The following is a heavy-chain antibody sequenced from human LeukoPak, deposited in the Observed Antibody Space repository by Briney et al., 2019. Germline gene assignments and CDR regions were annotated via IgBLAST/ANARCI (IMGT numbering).Heavy chain of an antibody. V-gene: IGHV4-34*01. CDR1: GGSFSGYY. CDR2: INHSGST. Sequence: SETLSLTCAVYGGSFSGYYWSWLRQPPGKGLEWVGEINHSGSTNYKQSLKSRVTISEDKSKNQFSLKLSSVPPADTAVYYCARGRGPGGDYYYYYYMDVWGKGTTVTVSS. J-gene: IGHJ6*03. CDR3: ARGRGPGGDYYYYYYMDV. D-gene: IGHD3-10*01.